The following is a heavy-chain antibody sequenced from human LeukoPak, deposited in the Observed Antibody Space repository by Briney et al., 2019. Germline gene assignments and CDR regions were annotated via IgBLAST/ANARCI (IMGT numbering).Heavy chain of an antibody. CDR2: TYYTSRWSN. Sequence: SQTLSLTCAISGDSVSSNSVAWNWIRQSPSRGLEWLGRTYYTSRWSNDYAPSVRSRITINPDTSKNQFSLQLSSVTPEDTAVYFCARGRASAFDIWGQGTMVTVSS. CDR1: GDSVSSNSVA. V-gene: IGHV6-1*01. J-gene: IGHJ3*02. CDR3: ARGRASAFDI. D-gene: IGHD2-21*01.